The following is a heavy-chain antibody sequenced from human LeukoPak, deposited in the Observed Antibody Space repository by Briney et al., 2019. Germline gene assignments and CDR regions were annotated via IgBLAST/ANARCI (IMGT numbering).Heavy chain of an antibody. CDR1: GFTFSSYG. CDR2: ISGSGGST. D-gene: IGHD6-13*01. J-gene: IGHJ5*02. CDR3: ASAAGKIGGWFDP. Sequence: GGTLRLPCAASGFTFSSYGMSWVRQAPGKGLEWVSAISGSGGSTYYADSVKGRFTISRDNSKNTLYLQMNSLRAEDTAVYYCASAAGKIGGWFDPWGQGTLVTVSS. V-gene: IGHV3-23*01.